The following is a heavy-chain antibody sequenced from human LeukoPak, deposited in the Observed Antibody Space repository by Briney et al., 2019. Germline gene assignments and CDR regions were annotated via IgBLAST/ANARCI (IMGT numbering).Heavy chain of an antibody. CDR2: INHSGST. J-gene: IGHJ3*02. Sequence: SETLSLTCAVYGGSFSGYYWSWIRQPPGKGLEWIGEINHSGSTNYNPSLKSRVTISVDTSKNQFSLKLSSVTAADTAVYYCARDLGARDGFDIWGQGTMVTVSS. V-gene: IGHV4-34*01. CDR1: GGSFSGYY. D-gene: IGHD1-26*01. CDR3: ARDLGARDGFDI.